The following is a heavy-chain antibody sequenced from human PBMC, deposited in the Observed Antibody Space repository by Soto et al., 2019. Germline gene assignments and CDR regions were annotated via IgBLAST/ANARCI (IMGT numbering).Heavy chain of an antibody. CDR1: GFSLTTSGVG. CDR2: IYWDDDK. D-gene: IGHD3-3*01. J-gene: IGHJ4*02. CDR3: AHRVLRTVFGLVTTTAIYFDF. Sequence: QITMNESGPTVVRPTETLTLTCRFSGFSLTTSGVGVGWIRQSPGKAPEWLALIYWDDDKRYSASLKSRLTITKDTSKNQVVLTVSDLDPTATATYYCAHRVLRTVFGLVTTTAIYFDFWGQGTPFAVSS. V-gene: IGHV2-5*02.